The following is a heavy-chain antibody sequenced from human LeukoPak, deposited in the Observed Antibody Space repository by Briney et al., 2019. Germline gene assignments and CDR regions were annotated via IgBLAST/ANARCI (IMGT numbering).Heavy chain of an antibody. D-gene: IGHD4-11*01. CDR3: ARDTHDYSRPGVPFDY. Sequence: SETLSLTCTVSGGSISSDYWSWIRQPTGKGLEWIGRIYPSGSTNYNPSLKSRVTMSVDTSKNQFSLKLSSVIAADTAVYYCARDTHDYSRPGVPFDYWGQGTLVTVSS. V-gene: IGHV4-4*07. J-gene: IGHJ4*02. CDR2: IYPSGST. CDR1: GGSISSDY.